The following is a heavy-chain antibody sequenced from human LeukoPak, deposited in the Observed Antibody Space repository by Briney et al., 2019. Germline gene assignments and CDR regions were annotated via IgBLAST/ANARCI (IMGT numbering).Heavy chain of an antibody. J-gene: IGHJ4*02. CDR2: ISSSSSTI. V-gene: IGHV3-48*04. CDR1: GFTFNSFG. Sequence: GGSLRLSCAASGFTFNSFGMSWVRQAPGKRLEWLSYISSSSSTIYYADSVRGRFTISRDNAKNSLYLQINSLRADDTAVYYCARSHQRVGIEDYWGQGTLVTVSS. D-gene: IGHD1-26*01. CDR3: ARSHQRVGIEDY.